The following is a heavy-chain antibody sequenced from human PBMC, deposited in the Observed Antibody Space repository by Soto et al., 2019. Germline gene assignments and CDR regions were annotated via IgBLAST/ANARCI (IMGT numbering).Heavy chain of an antibody. V-gene: IGHV3-23*01. CDR2: ISGSGGST. D-gene: IGHD1-26*01. CDR3: AKTLWELLSGGHGGGPGVDY. CDR1: GFTFSSYA. J-gene: IGHJ4*02. Sequence: GGSLRLSCAASGFTFSSYAMSWVRQAPGKGLEWVSAISGSGGSTYYADSVKGRFTISRANSKNTLYLQMNSLRAEDTAVYYCAKTLWELLSGGHGGGPGVDYWGQGTLVTVSS.